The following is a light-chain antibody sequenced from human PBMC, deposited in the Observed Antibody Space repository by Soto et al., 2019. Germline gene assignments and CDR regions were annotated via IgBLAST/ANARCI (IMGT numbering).Light chain of an antibody. V-gene: IGLV2-23*01. J-gene: IGLJ1*01. CDR3: CSYAGSSTSYV. Sequence: QSVLTQPASVSGSPGQSITISCTGTSSDVGSYNLVSWYQQHPGKAPKLMIYEGSKRPSGVSNRFSGSKSGNTASLTIFGFQAEDESDYYCCSYAGSSTSYVFGTGTKVTVL. CDR2: EGS. CDR1: SSDVGSYNL.